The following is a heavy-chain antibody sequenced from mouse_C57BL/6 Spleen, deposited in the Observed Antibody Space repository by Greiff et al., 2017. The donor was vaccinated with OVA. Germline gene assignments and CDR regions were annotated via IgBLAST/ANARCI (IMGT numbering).Heavy chain of an antibody. D-gene: IGHD2-2*01. CDR1: GYAFSSYW. Sequence: VQLQQSGAELVKPGASVKISCKASGYAFSSYWMNWVKQRPGKGLAWIGQIYPGDGDTNYNGKFKGKATLTADKSSSTAYMQLSSLTSEDSAVYFCARSMVTTGYYAMDYWGQGTSVTVSS. CDR3: ARSMVTTGYYAMDY. V-gene: IGHV1-80*01. CDR2: IYPGDGDT. J-gene: IGHJ4*01.